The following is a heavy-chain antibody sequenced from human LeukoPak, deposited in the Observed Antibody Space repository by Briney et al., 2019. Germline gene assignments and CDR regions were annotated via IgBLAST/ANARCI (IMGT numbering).Heavy chain of an antibody. CDR2: INAGNGNT. D-gene: IGHD5-24*01. CDR1: GYTFTSYA. CDR3: ARPVEMAPFAY. V-gene: IGHV1-3*01. J-gene: IGHJ4*02. Sequence: ASVKVSCMASGYTFTSYAMHWVRQAPGQRLEWMGWINAGNGNTKYSQKFQGRVTITRDTSASTAYMELSSLRSEDTAVYYCARPVEMAPFAYWAREPWSPSPQ.